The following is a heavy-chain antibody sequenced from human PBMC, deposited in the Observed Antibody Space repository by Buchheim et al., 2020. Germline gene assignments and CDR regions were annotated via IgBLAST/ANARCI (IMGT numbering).Heavy chain of an antibody. J-gene: IGHJ3*02. D-gene: IGHD5-18*01. Sequence: EVQLLESGGGLVQPGGSLRLSCAASGFTFSSYAMSWVRQAPGKGLEWVSAISGSGGSTYYADSVKGRFTISRDNSKNTLYLQMNSLRAEDKDVYYCAKERRGWGYSYGRDAFDIWGQGT. CDR3: AKERRGWGYSYGRDAFDI. CDR2: ISGSGGST. V-gene: IGHV3-23*01. CDR1: GFTFSSYA.